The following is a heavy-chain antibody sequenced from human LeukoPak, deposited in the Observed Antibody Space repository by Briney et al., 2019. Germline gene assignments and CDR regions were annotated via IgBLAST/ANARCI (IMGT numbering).Heavy chain of an antibody. CDR1: GFTFDDYY. D-gene: IGHD5-18*01. V-gene: IGHV3-11*01. CDR3: ARGVRGSSHGSRFDY. Sequence: GGSLRLSCAAAGFTFDDYYMSWIRQAPGKWLEWVSYMSRSDNTIYYAGSVKGRFTISRDNAKNSLYLQMNSLRDEDTAVYYCARGVRGSSHGSRFDYWGQGTLVTVSS. CDR2: MSRSDNTI. J-gene: IGHJ4*02.